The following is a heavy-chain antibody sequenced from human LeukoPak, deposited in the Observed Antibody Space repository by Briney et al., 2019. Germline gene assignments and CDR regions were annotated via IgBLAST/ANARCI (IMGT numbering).Heavy chain of an antibody. V-gene: IGHV4-34*01. J-gene: IGHJ6*03. Sequence: SETLSLTCAVYGGSFSGYYWSWIRQPPGKGLEWIGEINHSGSTNYNPSLKSRVTISVDTSKNQFSLKLSSVTAADTAVYYCARGGLTRYYYMDVWGKGTTVTVSS. CDR2: INHSGST. D-gene: IGHD1-14*01. CDR3: ARGGLTRYYYMDV. CDR1: GGSFSGYY.